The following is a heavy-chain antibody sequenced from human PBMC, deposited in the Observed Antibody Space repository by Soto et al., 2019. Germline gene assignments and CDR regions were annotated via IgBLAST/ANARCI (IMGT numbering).Heavy chain of an antibody. CDR2: IWYDGSNK. CDR3: ASLPGIAARQQYGMDV. V-gene: IGHV3-33*01. CDR1: VFTFRSYG. D-gene: IGHD6-6*01. Sequence: GGSLRLSGAARVFTFRSYGMHWVRQAPGKGLEWVAVIWYDGSNKYYADSVKGRFTISRDNSKNTLYLQMNSLRAEDTAVYYCASLPGIAARQQYGMDVWGQGTTVTVSS. J-gene: IGHJ6*02.